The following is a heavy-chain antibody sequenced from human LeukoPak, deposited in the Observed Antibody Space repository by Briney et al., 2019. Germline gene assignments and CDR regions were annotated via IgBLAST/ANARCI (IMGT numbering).Heavy chain of an antibody. CDR1: GYTFTSYD. Sequence: ASVKVSCKASGYTFTSYDMNWGRQATGQGLEWMGWMNPNSGNTGYAQKFQGRVTMTRNTSISTAYMELSSLRSEDTAVYYCARGGDIVVVPAADFDYWGQGTLVTVSS. V-gene: IGHV1-8*01. CDR3: ARGGDIVVVPAADFDY. CDR2: MNPNSGNT. J-gene: IGHJ4*02. D-gene: IGHD2-2*01.